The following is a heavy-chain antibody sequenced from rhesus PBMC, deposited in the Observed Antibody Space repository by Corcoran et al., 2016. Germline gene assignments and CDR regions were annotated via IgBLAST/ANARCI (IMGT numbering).Heavy chain of an antibody. CDR1: GFTSGNSD. J-gene: IGHJ6*01. V-gene: IGHV3S43*01. CDR3: ANTLEYCTGSGCYGLDS. D-gene: IGHD2-21*01. Sequence: EVQLVESGGGLVQPGGSLRLSCAAPGFTSGNSDLIWIRQAPGKGLAWVSYISSGGSIYYSDSVQGLFTIARDKANDTRYLQMSSLRVEDTAVYYCANTLEYCTGSGCYGLDSWGQGVVVTVSS. CDR2: ISSGGSI.